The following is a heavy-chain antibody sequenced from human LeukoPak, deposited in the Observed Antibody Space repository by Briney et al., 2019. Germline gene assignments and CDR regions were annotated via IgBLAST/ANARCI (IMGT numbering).Heavy chain of an antibody. CDR2: INPNSGGT. CDR3: ATSYYYGSGSYYNPPDS. Sequence: ASVKVSCKASGYTFTGYYMHWVRQAPGQGLEWMGRINPNSGGTNYAQKFQGRVTMTRDTSISTAYMELSRLRSDDTAVYHCATSYYYGSGSYYNPPDSWGQGTLVTVSS. V-gene: IGHV1-2*06. J-gene: IGHJ5*01. D-gene: IGHD3-10*01. CDR1: GYTFTGYY.